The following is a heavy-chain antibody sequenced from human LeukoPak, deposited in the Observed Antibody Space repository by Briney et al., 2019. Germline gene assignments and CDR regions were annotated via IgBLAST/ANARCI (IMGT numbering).Heavy chain of an antibody. V-gene: IGHV4-4*02. CDR3: ARAGGIVVVPAATIWFDP. J-gene: IGHJ5*02. CDR1: GGSISSSNW. Sequence: SETLSLTCAVSGGSISSSNWWSWVRQPPGKGLEWIGDTSHTGITNHNPSLKSRVTISVDTSKSQFSLKLSSVTAADTAVYYCARAGGIVVVPAATIWFDPWGQGTLVTVSS. CDR2: TSHTGIT. D-gene: IGHD2-2*01.